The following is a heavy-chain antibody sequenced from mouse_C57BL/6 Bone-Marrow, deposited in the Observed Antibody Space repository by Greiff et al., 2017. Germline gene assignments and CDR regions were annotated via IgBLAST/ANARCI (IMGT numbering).Heavy chain of an antibody. Sequence: EVQLQESGGGLVKPGGSLKLSCAASGFTFSDYGMHWVRQAPEKGLEWVAYISSGSSTIYYADTVKGRFTISRDNAKNTLFLQMTSLRSEDTAMYYCARSRYYYGSSLFAYWGQGTLVTVSA. D-gene: IGHD1-1*01. CDR3: ARSRYYYGSSLFAY. CDR1: GFTFSDYG. J-gene: IGHJ3*01. V-gene: IGHV5-17*01. CDR2: ISSGSSTI.